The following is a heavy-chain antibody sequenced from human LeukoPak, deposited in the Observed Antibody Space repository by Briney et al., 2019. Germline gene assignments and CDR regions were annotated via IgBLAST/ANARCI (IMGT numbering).Heavy chain of an antibody. CDR1: GFTFSSYS. D-gene: IGHD5-24*01. Sequence: GGSLRLSCAASGFTFSSYSMNWVRQAPGKGLEWVSSISSSSSYIYYADSVKGRFTISRDNAKNSLYLQMNSLRAEDTAVYYCATTRLVRDGYLFDYWGQGTLVTVSS. J-gene: IGHJ4*02. CDR3: ATTRLVRDGYLFDY. CDR2: ISSSSSYI. V-gene: IGHV3-21*01.